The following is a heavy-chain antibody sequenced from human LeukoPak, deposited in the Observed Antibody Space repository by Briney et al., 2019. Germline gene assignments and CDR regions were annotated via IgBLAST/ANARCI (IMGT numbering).Heavy chain of an antibody. V-gene: IGHV1-18*01. J-gene: IGHJ5*02. CDR3: ARDDWGGYRYSWFDP. CDR1: GYTFTSYG. Sequence: ASVKVSCKASGYTFTSYGISWVRQAPGQGLEWMGWISAYNGNTNYAQKLQGRVTMTTDTSTSTAYMELRSLRSDDTAVYYCARDDWGGYRYSWFDPWGQGTLVTVSS. D-gene: IGHD3-16*02. CDR2: ISAYNGNT.